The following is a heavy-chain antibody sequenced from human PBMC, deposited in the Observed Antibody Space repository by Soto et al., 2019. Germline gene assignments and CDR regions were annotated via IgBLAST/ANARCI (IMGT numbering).Heavy chain of an antibody. CDR2: ISGNGGVA. V-gene: IGHV3-23*01. D-gene: IGHD3-9*01. CDR1: GFNFNIYA. Sequence: GGSLRLSCAASGFNFNIYAMSWVRQAPGRGLECVSGISGNGGVAYYADSVKGRFTISRDNSKNTLNLQMNGLRAEDTAVYFCARDEARYDVLTAFDFDQWGQGTAVTVTS. CDR3: ARDEARYDVLTAFDFDQ. J-gene: IGHJ4*02.